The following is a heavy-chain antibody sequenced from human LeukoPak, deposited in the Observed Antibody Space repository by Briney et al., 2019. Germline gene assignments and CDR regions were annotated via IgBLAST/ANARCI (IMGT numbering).Heavy chain of an antibody. V-gene: IGHV4-61*01. Sequence: SETLSLTCTVSGGSISSSSYYWGWIRQPPGKGLEWIGYIYYSGSTNYNPSLKSRVTISVDTSKNQFSLKLSSVTAADTAAYYCARDLDSGSYSRPDAFDIWGQGTMVTVSS. CDR2: IYYSGST. CDR1: GGSISSSSYY. D-gene: IGHD1-26*01. CDR3: ARDLDSGSYSRPDAFDI. J-gene: IGHJ3*02.